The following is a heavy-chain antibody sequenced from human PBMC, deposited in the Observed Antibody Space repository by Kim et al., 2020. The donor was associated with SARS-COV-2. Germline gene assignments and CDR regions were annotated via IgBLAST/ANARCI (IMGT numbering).Heavy chain of an antibody. CDR3: ANTPGGYYYYGMDV. D-gene: IGHD2-15*01. V-gene: IGHV3-23*01. Sequence: ADSGKGRFTISRDNSKKTLYLQMTSLRAEDTAVYYCANTPGGYYYYGMDVWGQGTTVIVSS. J-gene: IGHJ6*02.